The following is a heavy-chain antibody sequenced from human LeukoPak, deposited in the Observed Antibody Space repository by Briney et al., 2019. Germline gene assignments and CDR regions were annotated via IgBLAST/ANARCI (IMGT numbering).Heavy chain of an antibody. D-gene: IGHD7-27*01. CDR2: IKKKRESYTT. Sequence: GGSLRLSCAASGFIFSDFFMDWVRPAPGKGLEWVGRIKKKRESYTTQYAASVKGRFVISRDDSKNSMCLQMNSLRTEDTAVYYCVRDNWGTDYWGQGTLGTVSS. CDR3: VRDNWGTDY. J-gene: IGHJ4*02. V-gene: IGHV3-72*01. CDR1: GFIFSDFF.